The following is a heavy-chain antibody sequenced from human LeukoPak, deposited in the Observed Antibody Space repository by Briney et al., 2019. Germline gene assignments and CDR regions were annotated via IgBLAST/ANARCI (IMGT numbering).Heavy chain of an antibody. V-gene: IGHV3-30*18. CDR1: GFTFSSYG. J-gene: IGHJ4*02. Sequence: GGSLRLSCAASGFTFSSYGMHWVRQAPGKGLEWVAVISYDGSNKYYADSVKGRFTISRDNSKNTLYLQMNSLRAEDTAVYYCAKYGAPGWSGYLDYWGQGTLVTVSS. D-gene: IGHD4/OR15-4a*01. CDR3: AKYGAPGWSGYLDY. CDR2: ISYDGSNK.